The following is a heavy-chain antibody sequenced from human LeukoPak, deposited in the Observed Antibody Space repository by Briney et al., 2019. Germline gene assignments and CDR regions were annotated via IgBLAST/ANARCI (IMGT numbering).Heavy chain of an antibody. Sequence: GGSLRLSCAASGFTFSSYAMSWVRQAPGKGLEWVSAISGSGGSTYYADSVKGRFTISRDNSKNTLYLQMNSLRAEDTAVYYCAKVGTVVPAAFSIFDYWGQGTLVTVSS. CDR2: ISGSGGST. V-gene: IGHV3-23*01. CDR3: AKVGTVVPAAFSIFDY. CDR1: GFTFSSYA. J-gene: IGHJ4*02. D-gene: IGHD2-2*01.